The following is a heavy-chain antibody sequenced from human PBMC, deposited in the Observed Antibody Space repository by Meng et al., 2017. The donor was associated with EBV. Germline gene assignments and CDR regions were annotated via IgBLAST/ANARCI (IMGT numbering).Heavy chain of an antibody. CDR2: INHSGST. CDR1: GGSFSGYY. V-gene: IGHV4-34*01. J-gene: IGHJ4*02. Sequence: VTLIRWEAGLLKPSETLSLTCAVYGGSFSGYYWSWIRQPPGKGLEWIGEINHSGSTNYNPSLKSRVTISVDTSKNQFSLKLSSVTAADTAVYYCARGRWLQPGSYFDYWGQGTLVTVSS. CDR3: ARGRWLQPGSYFDY. D-gene: IGHD5-24*01.